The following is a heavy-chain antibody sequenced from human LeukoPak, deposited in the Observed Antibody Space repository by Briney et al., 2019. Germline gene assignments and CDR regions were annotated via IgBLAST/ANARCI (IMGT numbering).Heavy chain of an antibody. CDR3: AVSPRSGYYGDC. V-gene: IGHV3-21*01. D-gene: IGHD3-22*01. Sequence: GGSLRLSCAASGFTFSSYSMNWVRQAPGKGLEWVSSISSSSSYIYYADSVKGRFTIPRDNAKNSLYLQMNSLRAEDTAVYYCAVSPRSGYYGDCWGQGTLVTVSS. J-gene: IGHJ4*02. CDR2: ISSSSSYI. CDR1: GFTFSSYS.